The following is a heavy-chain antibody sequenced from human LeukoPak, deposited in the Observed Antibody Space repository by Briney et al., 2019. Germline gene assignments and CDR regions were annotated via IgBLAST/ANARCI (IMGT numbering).Heavy chain of an antibody. CDR2: IYYSGST. J-gene: IGHJ4*02. CDR1: GGSISSYY. D-gene: IGHD1-26*01. CDR3: ASEGDSGTFDY. V-gene: IGHV4-59*01. Sequence: NSSETLSLTCTVSGGSISSYYWSWIRQPPGKGLEWIGYIYYSGSTNYNPSLKSRVTISVDTSKNQFSLKLSSVTAADAAVYYCASEGDSGTFDYWGQGTLVTVPS.